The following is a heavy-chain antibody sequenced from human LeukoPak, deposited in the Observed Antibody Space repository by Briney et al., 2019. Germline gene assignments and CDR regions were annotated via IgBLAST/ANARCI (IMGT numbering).Heavy chain of an antibody. D-gene: IGHD2-15*01. CDR3: ARGRLGGRSGTDY. CDR2: VGSGSSTI. Sequence: GGSLRLSCAASGFTFSSYSMNWVRQAPGKGLEWLSYVGSGSSTIYYADSVKGRFTISRDNAENSLYLQMNSLRAEDTAVYYCARGRLGGRSGTDYWGQGTLVTVSS. J-gene: IGHJ4*02. V-gene: IGHV3-48*04. CDR1: GFTFSSYS.